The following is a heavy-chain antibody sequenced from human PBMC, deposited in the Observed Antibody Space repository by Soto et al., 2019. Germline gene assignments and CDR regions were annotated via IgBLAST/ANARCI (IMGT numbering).Heavy chain of an antibody. CDR2: ISSSSSYI. CDR1: GFTFSSYS. CDR3: ATPLAGTFRIDY. J-gene: IGHJ4*02. D-gene: IGHD1-1*01. V-gene: IGHV3-21*01. Sequence: PAGSLRPSFAASGFTFSSYSMNWVRQAPGKGLEWVSSISSSSSYIYYADSVKGRFTISRDNAKNSLYLQMNSLRAEDTAVDYCATPLAGTFRIDYWGQGT.